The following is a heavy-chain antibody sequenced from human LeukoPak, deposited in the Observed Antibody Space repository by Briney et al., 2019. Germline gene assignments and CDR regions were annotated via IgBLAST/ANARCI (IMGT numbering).Heavy chain of an antibody. D-gene: IGHD2-2*01. CDR1: GFTFSSYS. Sequence: PGRSLRLSCAASGFTFSSYSMNWVRQAPGKGLEWVSSSSSSSSYIYYADSVKGRFTISRDNAKNSLYLQMNSLRAEDTAVYYCASGLGYCSSTSCFVSHYWGQGTLVTVSS. J-gene: IGHJ4*02. CDR2: SSSSSSYI. CDR3: ASGLGYCSSTSCFVSHY. V-gene: IGHV3-21*01.